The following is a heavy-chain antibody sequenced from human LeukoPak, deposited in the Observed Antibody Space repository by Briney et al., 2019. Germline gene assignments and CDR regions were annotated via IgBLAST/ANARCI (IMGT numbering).Heavy chain of an antibody. CDR1: GGSISSYY. Sequence: PSETLPLTCTVSGGSISSYYWSWIRQPAGKGLEWIGRIHISGNTNYNPSLKSRVTMSVDTSKNQFSLRLSSVTAADTAVYYCARDPYYYGSGSYRWFDPWGQGTLVTVSS. CDR2: IHISGNT. J-gene: IGHJ5*02. V-gene: IGHV4-4*07. D-gene: IGHD3-10*01. CDR3: ARDPYYYGSGSYRWFDP.